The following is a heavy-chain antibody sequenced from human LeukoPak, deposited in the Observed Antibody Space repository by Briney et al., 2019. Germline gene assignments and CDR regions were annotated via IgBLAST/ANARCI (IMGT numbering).Heavy chain of an antibody. CDR2: IYYSGST. D-gene: IGHD2/OR15-2a*01. J-gene: IGHJ4*02. V-gene: IGHV4-31*03. Sequence: SETLSLTCTVSGGSISSGGYYWSWIRQHPGEGLEWIGYIYYSGSTYYNPSLKSRVTISVDTSKNQFSLKLSSVTAADTAVYYCARETALSPFDYWGQGTLVTVSS. CDR3: ARETALSPFDY. CDR1: GGSISSGGYY.